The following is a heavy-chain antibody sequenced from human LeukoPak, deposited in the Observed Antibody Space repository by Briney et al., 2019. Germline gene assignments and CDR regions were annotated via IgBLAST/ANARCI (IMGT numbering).Heavy chain of an antibody. V-gene: IGHV3-21*04. J-gene: IGHJ4*02. CDR2: ISYTGTYI. D-gene: IGHD1-26*01. CDR1: AFSLNAYN. CDR3: VRDRGTYRPIDY. Sequence: SGGSLRLSCAASAFSLNAYNMNWVRQAPGKGLEWVSSISYTGTYIYYADSVKGRFTISRDNAQNSLYLQMNSLRAEDTAIYYCVRDRGTYRPIDYWGQGTLVTVSS.